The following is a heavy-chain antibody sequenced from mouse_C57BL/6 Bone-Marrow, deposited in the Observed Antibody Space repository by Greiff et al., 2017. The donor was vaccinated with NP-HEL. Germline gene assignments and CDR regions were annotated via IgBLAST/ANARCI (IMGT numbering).Heavy chain of an antibody. V-gene: IGHV1-59*01. CDR3: ARWNYYAMDY. Sequence: VQLQQPGAELVRPGTSVKLSCKASGYTFTSYWMHWVKQRPGQGLEWIGVIDPSDSYTNYNQKFKGKATLTVDTSSSTAYMQLSSLTSEDSAVYYCARWNYYAMDYWGQGTSVTVSS. J-gene: IGHJ4*01. CDR2: IDPSDSYT. CDR1: GYTFTSYW.